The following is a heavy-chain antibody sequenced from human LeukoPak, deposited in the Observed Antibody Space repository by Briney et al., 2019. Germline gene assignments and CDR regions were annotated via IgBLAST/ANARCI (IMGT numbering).Heavy chain of an antibody. D-gene: IGHD1-1*01. CDR2: ISGSGGST. CDR3: AKGGSYSGNDLIDYYYYGMDV. J-gene: IGHJ6*02. V-gene: IGHV3-23*01. Sequence: GGSLRLSCAASGFTFSSYAMSWVRQAPGKGLEWVSAISGSGGSTYYADSVKGRFTISRDNSKNTLYLQMNSLRAEDTAVYYCAKGGSYSGNDLIDYYYYGMDVWGQGTTVTVSS. CDR1: GFTFSSYA.